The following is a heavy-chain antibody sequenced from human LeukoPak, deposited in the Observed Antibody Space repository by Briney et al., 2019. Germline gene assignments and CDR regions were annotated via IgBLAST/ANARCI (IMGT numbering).Heavy chain of an antibody. Sequence: SETLSLTCTVSGYSISSGYFWGWIRQPPGKGLEWIGIIHSGESPYYSPSLESRITISIDTSMNQFSLKLNSVTAADTAVYYCARCYYDFWSHNWFDPWGQGTLVTVSS. V-gene: IGHV4-38-2*02. CDR3: ARCYYDFWSHNWFDP. CDR2: IHSGESP. D-gene: IGHD3-3*01. J-gene: IGHJ5*02. CDR1: GYSISSGYF.